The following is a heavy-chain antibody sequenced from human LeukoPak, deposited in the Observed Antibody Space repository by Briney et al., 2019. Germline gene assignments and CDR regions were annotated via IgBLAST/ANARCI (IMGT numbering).Heavy chain of an antibody. J-gene: IGHJ5*02. CDR1: GFSLSNFQ. Sequence: PGRSLRLSCVASGFSLSNFQMYWVRQAPGKGLEWVSIISLDGSTEFYADSVKGRFTISRDTASNTMHLEMNNLRIEDTAVYYCMRDYMGWFDPWCQGSLVIVSS. CDR2: ISLDGSTE. D-gene: IGHD3-10*01. V-gene: IGHV3-30-3*01. CDR3: MRDYMGWFDP.